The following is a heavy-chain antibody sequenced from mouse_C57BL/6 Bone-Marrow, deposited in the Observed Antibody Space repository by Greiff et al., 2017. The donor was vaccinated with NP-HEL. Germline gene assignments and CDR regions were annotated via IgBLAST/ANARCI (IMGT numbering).Heavy chain of an antibody. CDR2: ISSGGSYT. J-gene: IGHJ3*01. CDR3: ARHEDLAY. V-gene: IGHV5-6*01. CDR1: GFTFSSYG. Sequence: EVKLVESGGDLVKPGGSLKLSCAASGFTFSSYGMSWVRQTPDKRLEWVATISSGGSYTYYPDSFKGRFTISRDNAKNTLYLQLSSLRSEDTAMYYCARHEDLAYWGQGTLVTVSA.